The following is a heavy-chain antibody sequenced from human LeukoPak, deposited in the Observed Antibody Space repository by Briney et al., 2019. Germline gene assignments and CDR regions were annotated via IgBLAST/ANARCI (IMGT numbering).Heavy chain of an antibody. CDR3: ARNVHGDYGSGWFDP. Sequence: SVKVSCKTSGGTFNNSAISWVRQAPGQGLEWLGGIMPLFGTAGYAQKFQGRVTITKDESTRTVYLELTSLTSDDTAVYYCARNVHGDYGSGWFDPWGQGTLVSVS. D-gene: IGHD4-17*01. J-gene: IGHJ5*02. V-gene: IGHV1-69*05. CDR1: GGTFNNSA. CDR2: IMPLFGTA.